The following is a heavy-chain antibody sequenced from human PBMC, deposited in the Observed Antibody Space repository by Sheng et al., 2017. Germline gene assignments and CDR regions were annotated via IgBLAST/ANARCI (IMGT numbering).Heavy chain of an antibody. CDR3: ASGQGYFYMEV. CDR2: IIPVFGTG. V-gene: IGHV1-69*13. J-gene: IGHJ6*03. Sequence: QVQLVQSGAEVKKPGSSVKVSCKASGGTFRTDAISWVRQAPGQGLEWMGGIIPVFGTGNYAQKFQGRVTITADESTSTAYMELSSLRYEDTAVYYCASGQGYFYMEVWGQGTTVTVSS. CDR1: GGTFRTDA.